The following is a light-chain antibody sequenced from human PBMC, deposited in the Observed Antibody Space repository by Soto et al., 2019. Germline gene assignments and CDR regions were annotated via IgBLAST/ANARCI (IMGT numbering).Light chain of an antibody. Sequence: QSALTQPASVSGSPGQSITISCTGTSSDVGRYNYVSWYQQHPGKAPTLIIYDVINRPSGVSHRFSASKSGNTASLTISGLQAEDEADYYCPSYTPSATYVIGTGTKVTVL. V-gene: IGLV2-14*03. J-gene: IGLJ1*01. CDR2: DVI. CDR3: PSYTPSATYV. CDR1: SSDVGRYNY.